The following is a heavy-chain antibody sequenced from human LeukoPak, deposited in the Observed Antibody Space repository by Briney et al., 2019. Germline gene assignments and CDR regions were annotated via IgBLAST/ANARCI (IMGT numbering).Heavy chain of an antibody. D-gene: IGHD5-12*01. J-gene: IGHJ6*02. CDR2: IYYSGST. CDR3: ARDRTGYGGYGNYYYGMDV. Sequence: PSETLSLTCTVSGGSISSYYWSWIRQPPGKGLEWIGYIYYSGSTNYNPSLKSRVTISVDTSKNQFSLKLSSVTAADTAVYYCARDRTGYGGYGNYYYGMDVWGQGTTVTVSS. V-gene: IGHV4-59*01. CDR1: GGSISSYY.